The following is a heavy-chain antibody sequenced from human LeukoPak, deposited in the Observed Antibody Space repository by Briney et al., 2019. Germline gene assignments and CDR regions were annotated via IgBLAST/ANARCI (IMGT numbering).Heavy chain of an antibody. V-gene: IGHV1-18*01. CDR1: GYTFTSYG. J-gene: IGHJ4*02. CDR2: ISAYNGNT. CDR3: ARGPIVVVPAAYDY. Sequence: ASVKVSCKASGYTFTSYGISWVRQAPGQGLEWMGWISAYNGNTNYAQKLQGRVTMTTDTSTSIAYMELRSLRSDDTAVYYCARGPIVVVPAAYDYWGQGTLVTVSS. D-gene: IGHD2-2*01.